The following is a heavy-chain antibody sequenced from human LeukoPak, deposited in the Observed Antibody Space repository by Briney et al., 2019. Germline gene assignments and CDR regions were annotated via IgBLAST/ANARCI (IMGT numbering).Heavy chain of an antibody. V-gene: IGHV3-53*01. CDR3: ARDLGAVAGHRAFDI. J-gene: IGHJ3*02. CDR1: GFTVSSNY. Sequence: GGSLRLSRAASGFTVSSNYMSWVRQAPGKGMEWVSVIYSGGSTYSADSVNGRFTISRDNSKNTLYLQMNSLRAEDTAVYYCARDLGAVAGHRAFDIWGQGTMVSVSS. CDR2: IYSGGST. D-gene: IGHD6-19*01.